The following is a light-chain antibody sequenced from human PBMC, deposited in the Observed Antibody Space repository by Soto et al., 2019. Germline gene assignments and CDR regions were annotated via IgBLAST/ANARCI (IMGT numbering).Light chain of an antibody. CDR2: GAS. CDR3: QHYNGWPRT. Sequence: EIVMTQSPATLSVSQGERATLSCRASQSISSELAWYQQIPGQAPRLLIYGASTRATGIPARFSGSGSGSEFTLTITSLQSEDFGVYYCQHYNGWPRTFGQGTKVEIK. V-gene: IGKV3-15*01. CDR1: QSISSE. J-gene: IGKJ1*01.